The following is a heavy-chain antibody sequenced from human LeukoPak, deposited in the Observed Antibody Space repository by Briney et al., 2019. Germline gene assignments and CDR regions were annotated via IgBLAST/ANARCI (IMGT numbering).Heavy chain of an antibody. J-gene: IGHJ4*02. CDR3: AKQPRAVPAADLFDY. Sequence: GGSLRLSCTAAGFTFSSYAMSWVRQAPGKGLDWVSAISGSGGSTYYADSVRGRFTTSIDNSKNTLYLQMNSLRAQDTAVYYCAKQPRAVPAADLFDYWGQGTLVTVSS. D-gene: IGHD2-2*01. V-gene: IGHV3-23*01. CDR1: GFTFSSYA. CDR2: ISGSGGST.